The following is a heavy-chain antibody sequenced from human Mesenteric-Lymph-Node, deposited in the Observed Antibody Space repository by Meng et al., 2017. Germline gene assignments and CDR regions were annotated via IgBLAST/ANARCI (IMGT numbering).Heavy chain of an antibody. V-gene: IGHV1-3*01. CDR2: INAGNGNT. CDR1: GYTFTTYA. CDR3: ARLGDSSSQLYYFDY. Sequence: ASVKVSCKASGYTFTTYAVHWVRQAPGQRLEWMGWINAGNGNTKYSQKFQGRVTITRDTSASTAYMELSSLRSEDTAVDYCARLGDSSSQLYYFDYWGQGTLVTVSS. D-gene: IGHD6-13*01. J-gene: IGHJ4*02.